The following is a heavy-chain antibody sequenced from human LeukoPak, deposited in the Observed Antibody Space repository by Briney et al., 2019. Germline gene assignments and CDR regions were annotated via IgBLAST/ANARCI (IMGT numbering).Heavy chain of an antibody. Sequence: PGGSLRLSCAPSGFTFSSYEMSWVRQAPGKGLEWLSHIGTSGRPTLYADSVKGRFTISRDNSKNTLYLQMNSLRAEDTAVYYCAKDLLSGSGCPDYWGQGTLVTVSS. D-gene: IGHD6-19*01. V-gene: IGHV3-23*01. CDR1: GFTFSSYE. CDR2: IGTSGRPT. CDR3: AKDLLSGSGCPDY. J-gene: IGHJ4*02.